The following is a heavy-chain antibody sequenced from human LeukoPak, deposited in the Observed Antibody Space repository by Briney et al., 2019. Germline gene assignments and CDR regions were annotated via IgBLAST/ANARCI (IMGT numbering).Heavy chain of an antibody. CDR2: IWYDGSNK. D-gene: IGHD2-21*01. CDR1: GFTFSSYA. J-gene: IGHJ4*02. CDR3: ARGIPQTGVMLDY. Sequence: GGSLRLSCAASGFTFSSYAMSWVRQAPGKGLEWVAVIWYDGSNKYYADSVKGRVTISRDNSNNTLYLQMNSLRAEDTAVYYCARGIPQTGVMLDYWGQGTLVTVPS. V-gene: IGHV3-33*08.